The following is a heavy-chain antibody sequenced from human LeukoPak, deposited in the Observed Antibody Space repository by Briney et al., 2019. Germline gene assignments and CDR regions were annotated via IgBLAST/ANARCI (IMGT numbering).Heavy chain of an antibody. J-gene: IGHJ3*02. Sequence: PGGSLRLSCAASGFTFSTYGIHWVRQAPGKGLEWVAFIRYDGSNKNYADSVEGRFTISRDNSKNTLYLQMNSLRAEDTAVYYCAKDQAAWLLSPGAFDIWGQGTMVTVSS. D-gene: IGHD2-21*02. CDR3: AKDQAAWLLSPGAFDI. CDR2: IRYDGSNK. V-gene: IGHV3-30*02. CDR1: GFTFSTYG.